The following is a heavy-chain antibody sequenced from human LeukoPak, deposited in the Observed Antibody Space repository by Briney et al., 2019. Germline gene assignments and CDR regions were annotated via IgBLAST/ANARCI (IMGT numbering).Heavy chain of an antibody. V-gene: IGHV3-48*01. CDR2: ISRSSTTI. CDR1: GFTFSSYS. Sequence: GGSLRLSCAASGFTFSSYSMNWVRQAPGKGLEWVSYISRSSTTIYYADSVKGRFTISRDNAKNSLYLQMNSLRAEDTAVYYCASDPLGSSSFDYWGQGTLVTVSS. CDR3: ASDPLGSSSFDY. J-gene: IGHJ4*02. D-gene: IGHD6-13*01.